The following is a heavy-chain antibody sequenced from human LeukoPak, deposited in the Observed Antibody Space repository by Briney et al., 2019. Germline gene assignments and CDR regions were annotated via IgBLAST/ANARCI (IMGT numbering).Heavy chain of an antibody. CDR2: INHSGST. CDR3: ARRSTVVGMGWFEP. J-gene: IGHJ5*02. CDR1: GGSFSGYY. V-gene: IGHV4-34*01. D-gene: IGHD2-21*01. Sequence: PSETLSLTCAVSGGSFSGYYWSWIRQPPGKGLEWIGEINHSGSTNYNPSLKSRVTISVDTSKNQFSLKLSSVTAADTAVYYCARRSTVVGMGWFEPWGQGTLVTVSS.